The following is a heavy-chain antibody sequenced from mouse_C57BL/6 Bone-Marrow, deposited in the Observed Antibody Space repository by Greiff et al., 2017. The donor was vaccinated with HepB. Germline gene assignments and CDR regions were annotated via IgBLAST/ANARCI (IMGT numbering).Heavy chain of an antibody. D-gene: IGHD2-1*01. V-gene: IGHV1-82*01. Sequence: VQLVESGPELVKPGASVKISCKASGYAFSSSWMNWVKQRPGKGLEWIGRIYPGDGDTNYNGKFKGKATLTADKSSSTAYMQLSSLTSEDSAVYFCARDGNYDYFDVWGTGTTVTVSS. J-gene: IGHJ1*03. CDR3: ARDGNYDYFDV. CDR2: IYPGDGDT. CDR1: GYAFSSSW.